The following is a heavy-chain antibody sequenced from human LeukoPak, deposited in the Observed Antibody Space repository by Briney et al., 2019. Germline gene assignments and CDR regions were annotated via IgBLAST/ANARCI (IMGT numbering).Heavy chain of an antibody. D-gene: IGHD2-15*01. J-gene: IGHJ3*02. CDR1: GFTVSSNY. Sequence: GSLRLSCAASGFTVSSNYMSWIRQPPGKGLEWIGEINHSGSTNYNPSLKSRVTISVDTSKNQFSLKLSSVTAADTAVYYCARGRWGCSGGSCYLATRGSAFDIWGQGTMVTVSS. CDR3: ARGRWGCSGGSCYLATRGSAFDI. V-gene: IGHV4-34*01. CDR2: INHSGST.